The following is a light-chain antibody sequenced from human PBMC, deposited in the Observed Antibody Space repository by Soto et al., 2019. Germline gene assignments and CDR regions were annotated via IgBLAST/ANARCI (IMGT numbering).Light chain of an antibody. Sequence: DIQMTQSPSSLSASVEDRVIITCRASQDISNYLNWYQQKPGKAPRLLLYDASSLETGVPSRFSGSGSGTDFTFTISSLQPEDIATYYCQHYDHLPITFGQGTRLEIK. CDR2: DAS. CDR1: QDISNY. J-gene: IGKJ5*01. CDR3: QHYDHLPIT. V-gene: IGKV1-33*01.